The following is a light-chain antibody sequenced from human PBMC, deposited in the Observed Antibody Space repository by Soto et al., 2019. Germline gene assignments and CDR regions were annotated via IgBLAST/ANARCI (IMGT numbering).Light chain of an antibody. J-gene: IGLJ1*01. CDR3: SSYTSSSPLDV. CDR1: SSDVGGYNC. Sequence: QSVLTQPASVSGSPGQSITISCTGTSSDVGGYNCVSWYQQHPGKAPKLMIYEVSNRPSGVSNRFSGSKSGNTASLTISGLQAEDEADYYCSSYTSSSPLDVFGTGTKVTVL. CDR2: EVS. V-gene: IGLV2-14*01.